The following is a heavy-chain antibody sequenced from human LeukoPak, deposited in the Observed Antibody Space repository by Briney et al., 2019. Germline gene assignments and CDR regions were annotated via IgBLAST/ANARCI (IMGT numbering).Heavy chain of an antibody. D-gene: IGHD1-1*01. CDR1: AYIFTSYW. CDR3: ARRTGTRWYYGMDV. V-gene: IGHV5-51*01. Sequence: GESLQISCKGSAYIFTSYWIGWVRQLPGKGLVWMGIIYPGDSDTRYSPSFQGQVTISADESISTAYLQWSSLKAADTAMYYCARRTGTRWYYGMDVWGQGTTVTVSS. CDR2: IYPGDSDT. J-gene: IGHJ6*02.